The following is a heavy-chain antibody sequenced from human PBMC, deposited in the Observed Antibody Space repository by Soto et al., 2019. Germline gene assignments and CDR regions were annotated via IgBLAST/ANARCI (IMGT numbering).Heavy chain of an antibody. V-gene: IGHV4-39*01. D-gene: IGHD1-20*01. J-gene: IGHJ4*02. CDR3: ATSQKGYNWNYFDH. Sequence: PSETLSLTWGVSGGSITGCYEYCSWLRQSPGKGPEWIGSVFYTGFTSYNPSLESRVSVSVDTSKSQFSLKLSAVTAADTAVYYCATSQKGYNWNYFDHWGQGALVTVSS. CDR1: GGSITGCYEY. CDR2: VFYTGFT.